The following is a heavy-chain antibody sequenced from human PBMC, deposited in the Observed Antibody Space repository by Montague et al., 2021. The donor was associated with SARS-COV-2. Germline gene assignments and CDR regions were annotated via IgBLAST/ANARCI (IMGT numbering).Heavy chain of an antibody. D-gene: IGHD5-18*01. CDR2: ISWDGYST. V-gene: IGHV3-43*01. CDR1: GFTFDDYT. Sequence: SRRLSCAASGFTFDDYTMHWVRQVPGKGLEWVSLISWDGYSTYYGDSVKGRYTISRDDSKNSLYLRMNSLRTEDTALYYCAKGGTSMLTSVDYWGQGTLVTVSS. J-gene: IGHJ4*02. CDR3: AKGGTSMLTSVDY.